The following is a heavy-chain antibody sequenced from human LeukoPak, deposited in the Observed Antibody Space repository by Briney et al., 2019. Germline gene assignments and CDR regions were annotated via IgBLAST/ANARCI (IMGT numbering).Heavy chain of an antibody. CDR2: ISSSSSTI. J-gene: IGHJ4*02. CDR1: GFTFMAYS. V-gene: IGHV3-48*02. Sequence: GGSLRLSCAASGFTFMAYSMKWVRQAPGKGLEWVSYISSSSSTIYYADSVKGRFTISRDNAKNSLYLQMNSLRDEDTAVYYCARGDGWFGELLNFDNWGQGTLVTVSS. CDR3: ARGDGWFGELLNFDN. D-gene: IGHD3-10*01.